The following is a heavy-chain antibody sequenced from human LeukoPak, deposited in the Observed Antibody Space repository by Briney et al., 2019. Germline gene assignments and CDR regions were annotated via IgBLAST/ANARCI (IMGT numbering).Heavy chain of an antibody. J-gene: IGHJ4*02. D-gene: IGHD2-21*02. CDR2: ISGSGGST. Sequence: PGGSLRLSCAASGFTFSSYAMSWVRQAPGKGLEWVSAISGSGGSTYHADSVKGRFTISRDNSKNTLYLQMNSLRAEDTAVYYCAKKMTAIPGVPFDYWGQGTLVTVSS. V-gene: IGHV3-23*01. CDR3: AKKMTAIPGVPFDY. CDR1: GFTFSSYA.